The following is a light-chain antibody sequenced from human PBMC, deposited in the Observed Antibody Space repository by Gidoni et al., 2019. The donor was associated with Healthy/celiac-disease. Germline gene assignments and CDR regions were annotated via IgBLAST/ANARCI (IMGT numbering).Light chain of an antibody. CDR3: CSYAGSYTSWV. J-gene: IGLJ3*02. V-gene: IGLV2-11*01. CDR1: SSDVGGYNY. Sequence: QSALTQPRSVSGSPGPSVTISCTGTSSDVGGYNYVSWYQQHPGKAPKLMIYDVSKRPSGFPDRFSGSKSGNTASLTISGLQAEDEADYYCCSYAGSYTSWVFGGGTKLTVL. CDR2: DVS.